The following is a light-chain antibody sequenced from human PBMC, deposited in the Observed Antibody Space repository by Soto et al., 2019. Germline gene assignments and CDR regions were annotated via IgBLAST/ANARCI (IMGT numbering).Light chain of an antibody. CDR1: QSVRNNF. J-gene: IGKJ1*01. CDR3: QQYGSSGT. Sequence: EIVLTQSPGTLSLSPGERATLSCRASQSVRNNFLAWYQQKPGQAPRLLIYGASNRATGIPDRFSGSGSGTDFTLTISRLGPEDFAVYYCQQYGSSGTFGQGTKVDIK. CDR2: GAS. V-gene: IGKV3-20*01.